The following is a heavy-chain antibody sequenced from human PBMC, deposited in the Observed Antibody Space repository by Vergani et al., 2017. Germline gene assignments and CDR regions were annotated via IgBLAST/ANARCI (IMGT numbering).Heavy chain of an antibody. V-gene: IGHV1-69*08. CDR1: GATFRSNT. CDR3: ARDPRGYVGDPEDYYYGMDV. Sequence: QVQLVQSGAEVKKPGSSVKVSCKASGATFRSNTISWVRQVPGQGLEWMGRIIPVLGKTKYAQDFQGRLTITADTSTSTAYMELTSLRSQDTAVYYCARDPRGYVGDPEDYYYGMDVWGQGTTVTVSS. J-gene: IGHJ6*02. CDR2: IIPVLGKT. D-gene: IGHD2-21*02.